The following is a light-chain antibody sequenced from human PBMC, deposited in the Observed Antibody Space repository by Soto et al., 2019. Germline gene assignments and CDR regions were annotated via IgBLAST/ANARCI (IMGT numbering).Light chain of an antibody. CDR1: SSDVGGYNS. V-gene: IGLV2-14*01. CDR3: SSYTSSSTLV. J-gene: IGLJ2*01. Sequence: QSALTQPASVSGSPGQSITISWTGTSSDVGGYNSVSWYQQHPGKAPKLMIYDVSNRPSGVSNRFSGSKSGNTASLTISGLQAEDEADYYCSSYTSSSTLVFGGGTKLTVL. CDR2: DVS.